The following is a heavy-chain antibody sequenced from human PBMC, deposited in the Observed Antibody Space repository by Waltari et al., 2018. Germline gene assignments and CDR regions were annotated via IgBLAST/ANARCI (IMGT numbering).Heavy chain of an antibody. Sequence: EVQLLESGGGLVQPGGSLRLSCAASGFTFSSYAMSWVRQAPGKGLEWVSVIYSGGSTYYADSVKGRFTISRDNSKNTLYLQMNSLRAEDTAVYYCANDSGSHKGDAFDIWGQGTMVTVSS. CDR3: ANDSGSHKGDAFDI. D-gene: IGHD3-10*01. CDR2: IYSGGST. J-gene: IGHJ3*02. CDR1: GFTFSSYA. V-gene: IGHV3-23*03.